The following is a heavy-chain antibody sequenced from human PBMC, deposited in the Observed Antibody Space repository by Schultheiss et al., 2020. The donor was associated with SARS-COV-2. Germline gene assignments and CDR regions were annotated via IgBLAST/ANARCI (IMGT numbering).Heavy chain of an antibody. D-gene: IGHD3-16*02. V-gene: IGHV2-5*01. CDR2: IFSTDEK. Sequence: SGPTLVKPTQTLTLTCTFSGFSLSTSGVGVGWIRQPPGKALEWLAHIFSTDEKSYSTSLKSRLTISKDTSKNQVVLTMTNMDPVDTATYYCAHEGRYPAVNDAFDIWGQGTMVTVSS. CDR1: GFSLSTSGVG. J-gene: IGHJ3*02. CDR3: AHEGRYPAVNDAFDI.